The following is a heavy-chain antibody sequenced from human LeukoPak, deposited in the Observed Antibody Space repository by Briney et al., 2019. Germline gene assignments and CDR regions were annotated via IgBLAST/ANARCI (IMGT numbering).Heavy chain of an antibody. J-gene: IGHJ3*01. CDR3: ARGESGNYNF. Sequence: SETLSLTCTVSGGSISSHYWSWIRQPPGKGLEWNGYIYYSGSTNYNPSLKSRVTISVDTSKNQFSLKLSSVTAADTAVYYCARGESGNYNFWGQGTMVTVSS. D-gene: IGHD4-11*01. V-gene: IGHV4-59*11. CDR2: IYYSGST. CDR1: GGSISSHY.